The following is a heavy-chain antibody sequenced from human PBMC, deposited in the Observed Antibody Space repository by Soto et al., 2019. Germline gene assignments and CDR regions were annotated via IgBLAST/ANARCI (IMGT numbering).Heavy chain of an antibody. CDR2: INHSGST. CDR1: GGSFSGYY. D-gene: IGHD6-13*01. CDR3: ASIAAAGFMKRPHLRY. Sequence: QVQLQQWGAGLLKPSETLSLTCAVYGGSFSGYYWSWIRQPPGNGLEWIGEINHSGSTNYNPSLKSRVTISVDTSKNQFSLKLSSVTAADTAVYYCASIAAAGFMKRPHLRYWGQGTLVTVSS. V-gene: IGHV4-34*01. J-gene: IGHJ4*02.